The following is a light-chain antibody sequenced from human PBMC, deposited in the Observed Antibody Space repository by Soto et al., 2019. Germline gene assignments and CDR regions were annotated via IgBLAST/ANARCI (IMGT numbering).Light chain of an antibody. V-gene: IGLV2-8*01. J-gene: IGLJ1*01. CDR1: SSDVGGYNY. CDR3: SSYTRSSSYV. Sequence: QSALTQPPSASGSPGQSVTISCTGTSSDVGGYNYVSWYQQHPGKAPKLMIYEVSKRPSGVPDRFSGSKSGNTASLTVSGLQPEDEADYYCSSYTRSSSYVFGTGTKLTVL. CDR2: EVS.